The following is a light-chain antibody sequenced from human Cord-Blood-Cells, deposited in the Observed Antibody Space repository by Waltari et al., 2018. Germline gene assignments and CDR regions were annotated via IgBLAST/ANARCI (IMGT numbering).Light chain of an antibody. CDR3: QVWDSSSDHWV. J-gene: IGLJ3*02. CDR1: NIGSKS. Sequence: SYVLTQPPSLSVAPGKTARITCGGNNIGSKSVHWYQQKPGQAPVLVIYYDSDRPSGIPERFSGSNSGNTATLTISRVEAGDEADYYCQVWDSSSDHWVFGGGTKLTVL. CDR2: YDS. V-gene: IGLV3-21*04.